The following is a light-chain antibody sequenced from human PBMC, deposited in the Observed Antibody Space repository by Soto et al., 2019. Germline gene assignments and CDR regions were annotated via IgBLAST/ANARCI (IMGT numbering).Light chain of an antibody. CDR2: KPS. V-gene: IGKV1-5*03. CDR3: QQYGNLWT. Sequence: DIQLTQSPSTLSASVGDRVTISCRASQSINNYLAWYQQKPGKAPKLLIYKPSTLESGVPSTFSGSGSGTEFSLTISSLQPDDFATYYCQQYGNLWTFGQGTKVEIK. J-gene: IGKJ1*01. CDR1: QSINNY.